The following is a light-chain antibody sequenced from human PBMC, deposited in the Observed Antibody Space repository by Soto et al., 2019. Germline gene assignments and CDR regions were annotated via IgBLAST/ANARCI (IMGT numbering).Light chain of an antibody. CDR3: QQLNSYPIT. CDR2: AAS. CDR1: QGIRND. J-gene: IGKJ5*01. Sequence: IQMTQSPSSLSASVGDIGAMTFGAIQGIRNDLGWYQQKPGKAPKRLIYAASSLQSGVPSRFSGSGSGTEFTLTISSLQPDDFATYYCQQLNSYPITFGQGTRLENK. V-gene: IGKV1-17*01.